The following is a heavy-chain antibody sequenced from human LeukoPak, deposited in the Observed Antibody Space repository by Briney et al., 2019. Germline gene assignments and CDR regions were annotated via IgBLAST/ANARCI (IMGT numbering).Heavy chain of an antibody. CDR1: GTPISSNNWW. CDR3: ARRRSYYYYYMDV. Sequence: PSGTLSLTCAVSGTPISSNNWWWSWVRQPPGKGLEWIGSIYYSGSTYYNPSLKSRVTISVDTSKNQFSLKLSSVTAADTAVYYCARRRSYYYYYMDVWGKGTTVTVSS. V-gene: IGHV4-39*01. CDR2: IYYSGST. J-gene: IGHJ6*03.